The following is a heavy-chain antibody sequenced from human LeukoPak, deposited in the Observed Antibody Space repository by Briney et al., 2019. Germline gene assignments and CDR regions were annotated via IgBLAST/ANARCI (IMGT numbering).Heavy chain of an antibody. Sequence: ASVKASCKASGYTFTSYGISWVRQAPGQGLEWMGWISAYNGNTNYAQKLQGRVTMTTDTSTSTAYMELRSLRSDDTAVYYCARHELYYYDSSGTAFDYWGQGTLVTVSS. CDR2: ISAYNGNT. D-gene: IGHD3-22*01. CDR3: ARHELYYYDSSGTAFDY. J-gene: IGHJ4*02. CDR1: GYTFTSYG. V-gene: IGHV1-18*01.